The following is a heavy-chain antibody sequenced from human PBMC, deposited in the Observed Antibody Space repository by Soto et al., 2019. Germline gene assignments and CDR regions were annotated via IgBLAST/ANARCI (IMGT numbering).Heavy chain of an antibody. D-gene: IGHD2-2*01. CDR1: GFTFSSYS. V-gene: IGHV3-21*01. Sequence: PGGSLRLSCAASGFTFSSYSMNWVRQAPGKGLEWVSSISSSSSYIYYADSVKGRFTISRDNAKNSLYLQMNSLRAEDTAVYYCARALQHQYYFDYWGQGTLVTVSS. CDR2: ISSSSSYI. J-gene: IGHJ4*02. CDR3: ARALQHQYYFDY.